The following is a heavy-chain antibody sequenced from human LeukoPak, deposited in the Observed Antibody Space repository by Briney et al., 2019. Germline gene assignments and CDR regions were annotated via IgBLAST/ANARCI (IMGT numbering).Heavy chain of an antibody. Sequence: SETLSLTCTVSGGSIGSYYWSWIRQPPGKGLEWIGYIYYTGSTNYNPSLKSRVTMSVDTSKNQFSLRLSSVTAADTAVYYCARAAEDYFDGSGYAYFDYWGQGTLVTVSS. CDR3: ARAAEDYFDGSGYAYFDY. CDR1: GGSIGSYY. D-gene: IGHD3-22*01. CDR2: IYYTGST. J-gene: IGHJ4*02. V-gene: IGHV4-59*01.